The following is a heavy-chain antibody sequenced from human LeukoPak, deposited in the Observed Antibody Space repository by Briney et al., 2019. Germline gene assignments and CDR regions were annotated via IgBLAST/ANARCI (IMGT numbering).Heavy chain of an antibody. D-gene: IGHD3-22*01. CDR2: INPSGGST. V-gene: IGHV1-46*03. J-gene: IGHJ4*02. Sequence: GASVKVSCKXSGYTFTSYYMHWVRQAPGQGLEWMGIINPSGGSTSYAQKFQGRVTMTRDTSTSTVYMELSSLRSEDTAVYYCARDASRSGSGYYTQTAPDNDYWGQGTLVTVSS. CDR3: ARDASRSGSGYYTQTAPDNDY. CDR1: GYTFTSYY.